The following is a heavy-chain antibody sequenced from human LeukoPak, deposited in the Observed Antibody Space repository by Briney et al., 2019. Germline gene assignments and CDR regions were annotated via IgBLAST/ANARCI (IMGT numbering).Heavy chain of an antibody. Sequence: PGRSLRLSCAASRFTFDDYAMHWVRQAPGKGLEGVSGIRWNSGSIGYADSVKGRFTISRDNAKNSLYLQMNGLRAEDTALYYCAKGGYYYGSGESGFDYWGQGTLVTVSS. V-gene: IGHV3-9*01. J-gene: IGHJ4*02. CDR1: RFTFDDYA. D-gene: IGHD3-10*01. CDR2: IRWNSGSI. CDR3: AKGGYYYGSGESGFDY.